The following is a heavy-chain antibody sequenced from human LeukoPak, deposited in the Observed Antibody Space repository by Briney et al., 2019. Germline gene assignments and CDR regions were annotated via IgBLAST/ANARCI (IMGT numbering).Heavy chain of an antibody. CDR3: ARLRTTGTFDY. CDR1: GFTFSSYA. Sequence: GGSLRLSCAASGFTFSSYAMHWVRQAPGKGLEWVAVISYDGSNKYYADSVKGRFTISRDNSKNSLYLQMNSLRAEDAALYYCARLRTTGTFDYWGQGTLVTVSS. V-gene: IGHV3-30-3*01. CDR2: ISYDGSNK. J-gene: IGHJ4*02. D-gene: IGHD1-1*01.